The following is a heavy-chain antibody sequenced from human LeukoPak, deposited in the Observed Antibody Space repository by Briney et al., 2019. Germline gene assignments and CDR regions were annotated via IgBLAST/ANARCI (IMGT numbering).Heavy chain of an antibody. V-gene: IGHV3-23*01. CDR1: GFAFSTYA. D-gene: IGHD3-22*01. J-gene: IGHJ4*02. CDR2: ISTSGRAT. Sequence: GGSLRLSCAASGFAFSTYAMTWVRQAPEKGLQWVSTISTSGRATYYADSVEGRFTISRDNSKNTLYLQMNSLRAEDTAVYYCAKEADSSGWFDYWGQGTLVTVSS. CDR3: AKEADSSGWFDY.